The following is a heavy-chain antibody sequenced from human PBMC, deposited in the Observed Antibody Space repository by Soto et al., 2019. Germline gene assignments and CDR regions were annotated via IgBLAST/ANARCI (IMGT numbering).Heavy chain of an antibody. J-gene: IGHJ4*02. CDR1: GFTFINTG. V-gene: IGHV3-23*01. CDR2: ITGNCDTT. CDR3: AKIDGYFDY. D-gene: IGHD3-22*01. Sequence: EVQVLQSGGGLVPPGGSLRLSCAGSGFTFINTGMSWVRQAPGQGLEWVSAITGNCDTTYYADSVKGRFTISRDNSKSTLYLQMNSLRAEYTAVYYCAKIDGYFDYWGQGTLVTVSS.